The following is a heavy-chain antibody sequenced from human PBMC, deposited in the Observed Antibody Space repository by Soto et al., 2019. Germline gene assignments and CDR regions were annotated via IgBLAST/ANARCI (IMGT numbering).Heavy chain of an antibody. CDR2: ITDTGGDA. V-gene: IGHV3-23*01. CDR1: EVSCGSRA. CDR3: ARGSKDSYPGSRIFDF. D-gene: IGHD3-10*01. Sequence: GACLRLSWVASEVSCGSRAMSWVRQAPGEGLEWVSTITDTGGDAKYADSVRGRFTISRDNSKKTLYLQMSSLRADDSAVYFCARGSKDSYPGSRIFDFWGRGTLVTVSS. J-gene: IGHJ4*02.